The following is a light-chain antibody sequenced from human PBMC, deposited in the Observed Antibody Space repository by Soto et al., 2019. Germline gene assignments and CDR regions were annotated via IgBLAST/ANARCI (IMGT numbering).Light chain of an antibody. V-gene: IGLV2-23*02. CDR2: EVS. CDR3: CSYAGDSTYV. CDR1: SSDVGSYNL. Sequence: QSALTQPASVSGSPGQSITISCTGTSSDVGSYNLVSWYQQHPGKAPKLMIYEVSKRPSGVSNRFSASKSGNTASLAIPGLQAEDEADYYCCSYAGDSTYVFGSGTKVT. J-gene: IGLJ1*01.